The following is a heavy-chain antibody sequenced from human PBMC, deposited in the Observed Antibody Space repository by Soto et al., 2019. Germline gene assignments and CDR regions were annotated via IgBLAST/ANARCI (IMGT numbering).Heavy chain of an antibody. CDR3: ARGVGGSESYYDENWFYP. V-gene: IGHV4-38-2*01. Sequence: ETLSLTCVVSGYSISSGYYWGWLRHSPGKGLEWIGTIYHTEITHYNPSLKSRVIISVDTSKNQFSLKFSSVTAADTAVYYCARGVGGSESYYDENWFYPSGQVTQVTVSS. CDR1: GYSISSGYY. CDR2: IYHTEIT. D-gene: IGHD3-10*01. J-gene: IGHJ5*02.